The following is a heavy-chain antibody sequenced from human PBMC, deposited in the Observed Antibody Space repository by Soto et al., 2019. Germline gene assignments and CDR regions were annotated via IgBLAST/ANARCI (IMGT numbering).Heavy chain of an antibody. CDR1: PGSFIHYY. Sequence: SETLSLTCAVYPGSFIHYYWNWSRQAPGKGLEWIGKIKHSGSGNYNPSLRSRVSISVDMSKNQVSLRLTSVTAADTAVYYCARGGSSDWQVALDLWGQGTMVTVSS. V-gene: IGHV4-34*01. D-gene: IGHD6-19*01. J-gene: IGHJ3*01. CDR3: ARGGSSDWQVALDL. CDR2: IKHSGSG.